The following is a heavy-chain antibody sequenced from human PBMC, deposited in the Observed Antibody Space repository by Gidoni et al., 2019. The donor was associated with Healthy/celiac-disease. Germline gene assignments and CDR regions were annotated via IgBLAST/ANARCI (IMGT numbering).Heavy chain of an antibody. D-gene: IGHD6-13*01. CDR3: ARERGSSSPEYDY. V-gene: IGHV4-31*03. Sequence: QVQLHASGPGLVNPAQTLSLTCPVSGGSLSSGGYYWSWIRQHPGKGLEWIGYIYYSGSTYYNPSLKSRVTISVDTSKNQFSLKLSSVTAADTAVYYCARERGSSSPEYDYWGQGTLVTVAS. CDR1: GGSLSSGGYY. J-gene: IGHJ4*02. CDR2: IYYSGST.